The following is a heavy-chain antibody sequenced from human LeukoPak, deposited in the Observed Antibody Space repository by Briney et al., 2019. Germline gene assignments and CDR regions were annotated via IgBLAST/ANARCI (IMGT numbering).Heavy chain of an antibody. Sequence: TGGSLRLSCAAAGFTFSTYGMHCVRQAPGKGLEWVAVIWYDGSNKYYADSVKGRFTISRDISNNTLYLQVNSLRAEDTAVYYCARDTFVYSYGYGGYYYGMDVWGQGTTVTVSS. CDR2: IWYDGSNK. V-gene: IGHV3-33*01. D-gene: IGHD5-18*01. J-gene: IGHJ6*02. CDR3: ARDTFVYSYGYGGYYYGMDV. CDR1: GFTFSTYG.